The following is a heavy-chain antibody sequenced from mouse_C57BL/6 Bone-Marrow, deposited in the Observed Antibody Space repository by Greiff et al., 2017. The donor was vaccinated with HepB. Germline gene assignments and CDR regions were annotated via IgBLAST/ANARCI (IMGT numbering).Heavy chain of an antibody. Sequence: EVKLMESGGDLVKPGGSLKLSCAASGFTFSSYGMSWVRQTPDKRLEWVATISSGGSYTYYPDSVKGRFTISRDNAKNTLYLQMSSLKSEDTAMYYYARHFSYWGQGTLVTVSA. CDR1: GFTFSSYG. J-gene: IGHJ3*01. V-gene: IGHV5-6*01. CDR2: ISSGGSYT. CDR3: ARHFSY.